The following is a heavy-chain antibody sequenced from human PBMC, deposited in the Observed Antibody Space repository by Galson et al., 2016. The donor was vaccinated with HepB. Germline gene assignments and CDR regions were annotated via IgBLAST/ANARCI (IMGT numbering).Heavy chain of an antibody. CDR3: IKESSNGGLDY. CDR2: ITCSSDGI. V-gene: IGHV3-9*01. Sequence: SLRLSCAVSGLTFQDKAMHWVRQGPGKGPEWVSRITCSSDGIGYADSVKGRFTISRDNAKNSLYLQMDSLRVEDTAFYYCIKESSNGGLDYWGQGTLVTVSS. CDR1: GLTFQDKA. J-gene: IGHJ4*02. D-gene: IGHD2-8*01.